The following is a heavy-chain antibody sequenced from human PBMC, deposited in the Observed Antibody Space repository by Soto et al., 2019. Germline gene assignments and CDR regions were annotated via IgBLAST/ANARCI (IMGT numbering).Heavy chain of an antibody. V-gene: IGHV4-34*01. CDR1: GGSFSPYF. J-gene: IGHJ2*01. CDR2: INHSGST. Sequence: PSETLSLTCAVYGGSFSPYFWSWIRQPPGKGLEWIGEINHSGSTNYNPSLTRRATLSVDTSKNQVSLKLTSVTAADTAVYYCARLASGWQYYYFDCWGRGTPVTVSS. CDR3: ARLASGWQYYYFDC. D-gene: IGHD6-19*01.